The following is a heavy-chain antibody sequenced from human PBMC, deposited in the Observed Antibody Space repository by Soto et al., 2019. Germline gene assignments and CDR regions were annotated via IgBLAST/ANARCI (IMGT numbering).Heavy chain of an antibody. CDR3: ARAAAARLYYFDL. CDR1: GGSTSSGSYY. CDR2: IYYNGNA. J-gene: IGHJ4*02. Sequence: PSETLSLTCSVSGGSTSSGSYYWGWIRQAPGKGLEWIGIIYYNGNAYYNPSLQSRVTMSVDTTKNQFSLQLSSVTAADTAVYYCARAAAARLYYFDLWGRGTLVT. V-gene: IGHV4-39*01. D-gene: IGHD6-13*01.